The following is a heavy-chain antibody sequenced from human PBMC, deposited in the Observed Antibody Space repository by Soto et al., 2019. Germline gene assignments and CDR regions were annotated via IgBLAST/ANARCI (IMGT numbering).Heavy chain of an antibody. CDR2: TYYRSKWYN. J-gene: IGHJ6*03. V-gene: IGHV6-1*01. D-gene: IGHD5-12*01. Sequence: PSQTLSLTCAISGDSVSSNSAAWNWIRQSPSRGLEWLGRTYYRSKWYNDYAVSVKSRITINPDTSKNQFSLQLNSVTPEDTAVYYCARVIYSGYEPRSYYYYYYYMDVWGKGTTVTVSS. CDR3: ARVIYSGYEPRSYYYYYYYMDV. CDR1: GDSVSSNSAA.